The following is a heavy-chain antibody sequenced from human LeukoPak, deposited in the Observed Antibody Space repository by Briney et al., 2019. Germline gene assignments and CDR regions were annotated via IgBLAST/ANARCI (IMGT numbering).Heavy chain of an antibody. D-gene: IGHD2-21*02. CDR1: GYTFTSYG. Sequence: ASVKVSCKASGYTFTSYGISWVRQAPGQGLEWMAWINANTGGTNYAHKFQGRFTMTRDTSISTPYMELSSLRSDDTAVYYCERGTHCGAACYCWFAPWGRGTLVSVSS. J-gene: IGHJ5*02. CDR3: ERGTHCGAACYCWFAP. V-gene: IGHV1-2*02. CDR2: INANTGGT.